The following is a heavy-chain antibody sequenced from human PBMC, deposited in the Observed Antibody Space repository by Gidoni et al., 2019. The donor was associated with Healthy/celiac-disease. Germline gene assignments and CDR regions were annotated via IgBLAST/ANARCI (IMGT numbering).Heavy chain of an antibody. CDR3: TTDAHCSGGSCYLRVGY. Sequence: EVQLVESGGGLVKPGGSLRLSCAASGFTFSNAWMSWVRQAPGKGLEWVGRIKSKTDGGTTDYAAPVKGRFTISRDDSKNTLYLQMNSLKTEDTAVYYCTTDAHCSGGSCYLRVGYWGQGTLVTVSS. V-gene: IGHV3-15*01. J-gene: IGHJ4*02. D-gene: IGHD2-15*01. CDR2: IKSKTDGGTT. CDR1: GFTFSNAW.